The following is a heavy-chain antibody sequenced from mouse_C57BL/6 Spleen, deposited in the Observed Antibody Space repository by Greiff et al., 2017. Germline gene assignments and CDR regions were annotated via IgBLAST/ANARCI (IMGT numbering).Heavy chain of an antibody. Sequence: EVKLMASGGGLVQPKGSLKLSCAASGFSFNTYAMNWVRQAPGKGLEWVARIRSKSNNYATYYADSVKDRFTISRDDSESMLYLQMNNLKSEDTAMYYCVRHYYYGRSYAMDYWGQGTSVTVSS. CDR3: VRHYYYGRSYAMDY. V-gene: IGHV10-1*01. J-gene: IGHJ4*01. D-gene: IGHD1-1*01. CDR1: GFSFNTYA. CDR2: IRSKSNNYAT.